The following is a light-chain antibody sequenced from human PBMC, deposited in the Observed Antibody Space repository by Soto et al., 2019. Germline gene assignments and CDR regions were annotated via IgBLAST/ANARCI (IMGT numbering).Light chain of an antibody. J-gene: IGLJ2*01. CDR1: SSNIGAGYD. CDR3: QSYDSSLSGPV. CDR2: GNS. Sequence: LTQPPSVSGAPGQRVTISCTGSSSNIGAGYDVHWYQQLPGTAPKLLIYGNSNRPSGVPDRFSGSKSGTSASLAITGLQAEDEADYYCQSYDSSLSGPVFGGGTKLTVL. V-gene: IGLV1-40*01.